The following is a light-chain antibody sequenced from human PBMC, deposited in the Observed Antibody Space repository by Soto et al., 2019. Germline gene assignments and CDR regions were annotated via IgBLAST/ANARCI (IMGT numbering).Light chain of an antibody. CDR2: AAS. Sequence: EIVMTQSPATLSVSPGERATLSCRASQSVSSSLAWYQQKPGQAPRLLIYAASTRATGIPARFSGSGSATEFTLTISSLQPEDFAVYYCQQYNNWPRTFGQGTKVEIK. V-gene: IGKV3-15*01. J-gene: IGKJ1*01. CDR1: QSVSSS. CDR3: QQYNNWPRT.